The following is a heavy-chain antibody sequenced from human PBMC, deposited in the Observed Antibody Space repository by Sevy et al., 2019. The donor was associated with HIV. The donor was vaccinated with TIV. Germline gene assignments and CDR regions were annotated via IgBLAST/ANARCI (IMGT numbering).Heavy chain of an antibody. V-gene: IGHV1-69*13. CDR3: AGEEYYDSSGYSLHYYGMDV. CDR2: IIPIFGKA. Sequence: ASVKVSCKACGGTFSSYAISWVRQAPGQGLEWMGGIIPIFGKANYAQKFQGRVTINADESTSTAYMELSGLRSEDTAVYYCAGEEYYDSSGYSLHYYGMDVWGQGTTVTVSS. D-gene: IGHD3-22*01. J-gene: IGHJ6*02. CDR1: GGTFSSYA.